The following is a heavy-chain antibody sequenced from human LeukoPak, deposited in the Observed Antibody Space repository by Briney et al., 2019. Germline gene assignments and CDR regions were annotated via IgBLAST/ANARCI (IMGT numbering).Heavy chain of an antibody. Sequence: ASVKVSCKASGYTFTGYYMHWVRQAPGQGLEWMGWINPNSGGTNYAQKFQGRDTMTRDTSISTAYMELSRLRSDDTAVYYCAREHLTGDGAFDIWGQGTMVTVSS. J-gene: IGHJ3*02. CDR3: AREHLTGDGAFDI. D-gene: IGHD7-27*01. V-gene: IGHV1-2*02. CDR1: GYTFTGYY. CDR2: INPNSGGT.